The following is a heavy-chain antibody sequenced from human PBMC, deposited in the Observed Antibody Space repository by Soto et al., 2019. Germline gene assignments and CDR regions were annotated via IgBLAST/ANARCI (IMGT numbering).Heavy chain of an antibody. D-gene: IGHD2-2*01. V-gene: IGHV1-46*01. J-gene: IGHJ3*02. CDR2: INPSGGST. CDR3: ARDLYDIVVVPAAMVAFGAFDI. Sequence: GASVKFSCKTSGYTFTSYYMHWVRQAPGQGLEWMGIINPSGGSTSYAQKFQGRVTMTRDTSTSTVYMELSSLRSEDTAVYYCARDLYDIVVVPAAMVAFGAFDIWGQGTMVTVSS. CDR1: GYTFTSYY.